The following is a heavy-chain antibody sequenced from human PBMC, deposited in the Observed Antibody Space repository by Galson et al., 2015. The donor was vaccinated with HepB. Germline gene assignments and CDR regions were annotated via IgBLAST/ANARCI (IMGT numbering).Heavy chain of an antibody. V-gene: IGHV1-69*02. CDR2: IIPILGIA. CDR3: ARLYYDSSGYYGWFDP. D-gene: IGHD3-22*01. CDR1: GGTFSSYT. J-gene: IGHJ5*02. Sequence: SCKASGGTFSSYTISWVRQAPGQGLEWMGRIIPILGIANYAQKFQGRVTITADKSTSTAYMELSSLRSEDTAVYYCARLYYDSSGYYGWFDPWGQGTLVTVSS.